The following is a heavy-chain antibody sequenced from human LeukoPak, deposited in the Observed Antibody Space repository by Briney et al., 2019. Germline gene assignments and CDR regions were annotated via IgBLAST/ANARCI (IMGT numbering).Heavy chain of an antibody. CDR1: GGTFSSYA. J-gene: IGHJ4*02. D-gene: IGHD6-19*01. CDR3: ARSAVAGKDFDY. V-gene: IGHV1-69*05. CDR2: IIPIFGTA. Sequence: PMASVKVSCKASGGTFSSYAISWVRQAPGQGLEWMGGIIPIFGTANYAQKFQGRVTITTDESTSTAYMELSSLRSEDTAVYYCARSAVAGKDFDYWGQGTLVTVSS.